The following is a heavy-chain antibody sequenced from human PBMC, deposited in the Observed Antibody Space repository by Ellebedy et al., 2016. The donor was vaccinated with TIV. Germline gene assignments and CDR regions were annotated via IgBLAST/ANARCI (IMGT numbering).Heavy chain of an antibody. D-gene: IGHD1-26*01. V-gene: IGHV3-48*01. Sequence: PGGSLRLSCVASGFTFSNYNMNRVRQAPGKGLEWVSYIGSSSSTIYDADSVKGRFTISRGNAKNSLYLQMNSLRAEDTAVYYCARGPVGATRSYWYFDLWGRGTLVTVSS. CDR2: IGSSSSTI. J-gene: IGHJ2*01. CDR3: ARGPVGATRSYWYFDL. CDR1: GFTFSNYN.